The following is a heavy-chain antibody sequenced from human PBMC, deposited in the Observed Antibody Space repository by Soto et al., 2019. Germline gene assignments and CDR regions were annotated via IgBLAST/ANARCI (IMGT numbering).Heavy chain of an antibody. V-gene: IGHV1-69*08. CDR3: ARPDFGDYWYFDL. CDR2: IIPALGTA. Sequence: QDQLVQSGAEVKKPGSSVKVSCKASGGTFSSHTFSWVRQAPGQGLEWMGRIIPALGTATYAQKFQGRVTITADDSPTTVYMELNSLRSEDTAVYYCARPDFGDYWYFDLWGRGTLVTVSS. J-gene: IGHJ2*01. D-gene: IGHD4-17*01. CDR1: GGTFSSHT.